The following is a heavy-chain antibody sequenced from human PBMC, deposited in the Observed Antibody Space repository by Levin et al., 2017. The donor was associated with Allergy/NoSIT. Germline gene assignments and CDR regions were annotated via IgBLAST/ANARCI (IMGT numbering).Heavy chain of an antibody. J-gene: IGHJ5*02. V-gene: IGHV1-2*06. CDR3: ARETIAAPPYNWFDT. D-gene: IGHD6-13*01. Sequence: GESLKISCKASGFTFTIYDIHWVRQAPGQGLEWVGRLNSNTGGTDSAQKFMGRVTMTRDTSTTTAFMELTRLRPDATAIYYCARETIAAPPYNWFDTWGQGALVTVSS. CDR1: GFTFTIYD. CDR2: LNSNTGGT.